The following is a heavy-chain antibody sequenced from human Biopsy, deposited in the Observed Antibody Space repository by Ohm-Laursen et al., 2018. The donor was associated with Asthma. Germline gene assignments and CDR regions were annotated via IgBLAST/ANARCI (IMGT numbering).Heavy chain of an antibody. CDR2: ISGSGGST. J-gene: IGHJ4*02. V-gene: IGHV3-23*01. D-gene: IGHD3-9*01. CDR1: GFTFSSYA. CDR3: AKDRDYDILTGPPGFDY. Sequence: SLRLSCAASGFTFSSYAMSWVRQDPGKGLEWVSAISGSGGSTYYADSVKGRFTISRDNSKNTLYLQMNSLRAKDTAVYYCAKDRDYDILTGPPGFDYWGQGTLVTVSS.